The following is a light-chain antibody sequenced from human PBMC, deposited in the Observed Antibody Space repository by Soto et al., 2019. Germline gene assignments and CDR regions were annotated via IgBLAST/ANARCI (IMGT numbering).Light chain of an antibody. Sequence: QSVLTQPASVSGSPGQSITISCTGTSSDIGSYNRVSWYQQPPGTAPKLILYEVNNRPSGVPDRFSGSKSGNRTSLTISGVQAEGEADYNCNSFTTRRTYVFGNGTKLTVL. CDR3: NSFTTRRTYV. V-gene: IGLV2-18*02. CDR2: EVN. CDR1: SSDIGSYNR. J-gene: IGLJ1*01.